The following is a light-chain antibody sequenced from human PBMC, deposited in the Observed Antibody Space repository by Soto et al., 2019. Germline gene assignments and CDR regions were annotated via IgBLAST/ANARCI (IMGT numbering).Light chain of an antibody. CDR2: WAS. CDR3: QQYYATPYT. CDR1: QSLLYTSNNKNY. Sequence: DIVVTQSPESLAVSLGERATINCKSSQSLLYTSNNKNYLAWYQQKPGQSPKLLIYWASTRESGVPDRFSGSGSGTDFTLTVSSLQAEDVAVYYCQQYYATPYTFGQGTKLEIK. V-gene: IGKV4-1*01. J-gene: IGKJ2*01.